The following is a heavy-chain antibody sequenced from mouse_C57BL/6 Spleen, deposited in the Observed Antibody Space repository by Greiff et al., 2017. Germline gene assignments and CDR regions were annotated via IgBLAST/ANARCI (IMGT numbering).Heavy chain of an antibody. V-gene: IGHV5-4*01. D-gene: IGHD1-1*01. Sequence: EVQGVESGGGLVKPGGSLKLSCAASGFTFSSYAMSWVRQTPEKRLEWVATISDGGSYTYYPDNVKGRFTISRDNAKNNLYLQMSHLQSEDTAMYYCARDYYYGSSYAMDYWGQGASGTVSS. J-gene: IGHJ4*01. CDR3: ARDYYYGSSYAMDY. CDR1: GFTFSSYA. CDR2: ISDGGSYT.